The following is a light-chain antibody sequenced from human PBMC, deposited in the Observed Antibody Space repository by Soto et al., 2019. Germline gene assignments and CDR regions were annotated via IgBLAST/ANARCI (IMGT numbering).Light chain of an antibody. Sequence: DIQMTQSPSTLSATSGDSVTITCRASQSISSWLAWYQHKPGKAPKLLIYDASNLDSGVPSRFSGSGSGTEFTLTISSLQPEDFATYYCLQPDHFGQGTRLEIK. J-gene: IGKJ5*01. V-gene: IGKV1-5*01. CDR3: LQPDH. CDR1: QSISSW. CDR2: DAS.